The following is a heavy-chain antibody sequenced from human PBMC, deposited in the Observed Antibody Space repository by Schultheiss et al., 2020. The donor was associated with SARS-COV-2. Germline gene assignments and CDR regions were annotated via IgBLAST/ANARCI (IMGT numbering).Heavy chain of an antibody. J-gene: IGHJ4*02. Sequence: SETLSLTCTVSGGSISSYYWSWIRQPAGKGLEWIGNIYYSGSTYYNPSLKSLVTISVDTSKNQFSLRLSSVTAADTAVYYCARGRGEGSGWYGNYWGQGTLVTVSS. CDR3: ARGRGEGSGWYGNY. CDR1: GGSISSYY. CDR2: IYYSGST. D-gene: IGHD6-19*01. V-gene: IGHV4-59*06.